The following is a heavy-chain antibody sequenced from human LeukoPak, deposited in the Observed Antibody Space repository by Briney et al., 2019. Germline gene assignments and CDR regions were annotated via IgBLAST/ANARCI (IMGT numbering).Heavy chain of an antibody. CDR3: ARDPGTRYSVKVGYYFDY. Sequence: QTGGSLRLSCAASGFTFDSYSMHWVRQAPGKGLEWVSVIIYDGTNAHYADSAKGRFTVSRDNSRNTLFLQMNSLRPDDTAVYYCARDPGTRYSVKVGYYFDYWGQGTLVTVSS. D-gene: IGHD1-26*01. V-gene: IGHV3-30-3*01. CDR1: GFTFDSYS. CDR2: IIYDGTNA. J-gene: IGHJ4*02.